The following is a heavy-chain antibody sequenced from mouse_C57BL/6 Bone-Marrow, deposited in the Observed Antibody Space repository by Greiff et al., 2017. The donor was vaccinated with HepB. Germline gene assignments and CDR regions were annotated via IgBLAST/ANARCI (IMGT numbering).Heavy chain of an antibody. CDR1: GFTFSSYA. J-gene: IGHJ2*01. CDR2: ISDGGSYT. D-gene: IGHD4-1*01. Sequence: EVMLVESGGGLVKPGGSLKLSCAASGFTFSSYAMSWVRQTPEKRLEWVATISDGGSYTYYPDNVKGRFTISRDNAKNNLYLQMSHLQSEDTAMYYCARDLGDPLDYWGQGTTLTVSS. CDR3: ARDLGDPLDY. V-gene: IGHV5-4*01.